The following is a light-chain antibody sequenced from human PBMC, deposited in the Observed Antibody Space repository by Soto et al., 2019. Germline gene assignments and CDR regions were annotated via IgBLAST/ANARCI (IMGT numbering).Light chain of an antibody. V-gene: IGKV1-33*01. Sequence: DIQMTQSPSSLSASVGDRVTITCQASQDISNYLNWYQQKPGKAPKLLIYDASNLETGVPSRFSGSGSGTDFTFTICSLQPEDIATYYCQQYDNLPLFTFGPGTKVDIK. J-gene: IGKJ3*01. CDR3: QQYDNLPLFT. CDR1: QDISNY. CDR2: DAS.